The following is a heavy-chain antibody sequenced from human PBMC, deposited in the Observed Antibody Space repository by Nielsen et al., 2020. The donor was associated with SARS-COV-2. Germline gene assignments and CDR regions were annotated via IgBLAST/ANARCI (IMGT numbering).Heavy chain of an antibody. D-gene: IGHD3-10*01. CDR2: ISYDGSDQ. CDR1: GFTFSRFG. V-gene: IGHV3-30*18. J-gene: IGHJ4*02. Sequence: GGSLRLSCAASGFTFSRFGMHWVRQTPGRGLEWVAYISYDGSDQYYEDSLKGRFTISRDNSKNILYLQMNNLRAEDTAVYYCVKDGAYYGVRGVVHFSYGGRGNLVTVSS. CDR3: VKDGAYYGVRGVVHFSY.